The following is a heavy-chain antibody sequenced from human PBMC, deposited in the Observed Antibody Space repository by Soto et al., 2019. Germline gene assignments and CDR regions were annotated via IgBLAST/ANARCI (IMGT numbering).Heavy chain of an antibody. J-gene: IGHJ6*02. CDR2: IKSKTDGGTT. CDR3: TTPWPGIAAAGTSSYYYYYYGMDV. Sequence: GGSLRVSWAASGCTFSNAVMSWVRQAPGKGLEWVGRIKSKTDGGTTDYAAPVKGRFTISRDDSKNTLYLQMNSLKTEDTAVYYCTTPWPGIAAAGTSSYYYYYYGMDVWGQGTTVTVSS. V-gene: IGHV3-15*01. CDR1: GCTFSNAV. D-gene: IGHD6-13*01.